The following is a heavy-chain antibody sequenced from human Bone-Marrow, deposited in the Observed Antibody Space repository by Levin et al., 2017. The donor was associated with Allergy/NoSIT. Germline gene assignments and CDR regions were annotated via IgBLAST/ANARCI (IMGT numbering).Heavy chain of an antibody. J-gene: IGHJ2*01. D-gene: IGHD5-24*01. Sequence: KASETLSLTCVNNGGSFSGHYWNWIRQPPGKGLEWIGEINDRGSTNYNSSLKSRVTILVDTSKNQFSLNLDSVTAADTAVYYCARRTDGYNMDDWYLDLWGRGTLVTVSS. CDR1: GGSFSGHY. CDR2: INDRGST. V-gene: IGHV4-34*01. CDR3: ARRTDGYNMDDWYLDL.